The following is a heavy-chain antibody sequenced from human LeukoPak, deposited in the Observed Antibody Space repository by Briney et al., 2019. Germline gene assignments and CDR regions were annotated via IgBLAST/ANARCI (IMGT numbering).Heavy chain of an antibody. J-gene: IGHJ4*02. CDR2: INHSGST. CDR1: GGSISSSSYC. D-gene: IGHD1-26*01. Sequence: SETLSLTCTVSGGSISSSSYCWGWIRQPPGKGLEWIGEINHSGSTNYNPSLKSRVTISVDTSKNQFSLKLSSVTAADTAVYYCARVTWERRLRDLDYWGQGTLVTVSS. CDR3: ARVTWERRLRDLDY. V-gene: IGHV4-39*07.